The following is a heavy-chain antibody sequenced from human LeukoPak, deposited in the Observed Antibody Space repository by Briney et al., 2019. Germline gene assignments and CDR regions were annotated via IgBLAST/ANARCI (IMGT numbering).Heavy chain of an antibody. Sequence: SETLSLTCTVSGGSISSSSYYWGWIRQPPGKGLEWIGSIYYSGSTYYNPSLKSRVTISVDTSKNQFSLKLSSVTAADTAVYYCATTGYFDSLPDYWGQGTLVTVSS. CDR1: GGSISSSSYY. D-gene: IGHD3-9*01. CDR2: IYYSGST. J-gene: IGHJ4*02. V-gene: IGHV4-39*07. CDR3: ATTGYFDSLPDY.